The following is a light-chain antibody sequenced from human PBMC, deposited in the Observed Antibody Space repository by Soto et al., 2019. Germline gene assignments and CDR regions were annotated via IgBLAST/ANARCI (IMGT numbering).Light chain of an antibody. J-gene: IGLJ1*01. CDR1: SSDVGGYDY. Sequence: QSVLTQPASVSGSPGQSIAISCTGTSSDVGGYDYVSWYQQHPDKAPKLIIYEVTKRPSGVSNRFSGSKSGNTASLTISGLHPDDEADYYCSSHTSGDTRVFGRGTKVTVL. CDR3: SSHTSGDTRV. V-gene: IGLV2-14*01. CDR2: EVT.